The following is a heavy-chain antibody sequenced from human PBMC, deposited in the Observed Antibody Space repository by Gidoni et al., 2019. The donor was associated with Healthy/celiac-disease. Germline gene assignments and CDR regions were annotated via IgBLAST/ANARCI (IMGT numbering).Heavy chain of an antibody. Sequence: QVQLVQSGAEVKKPGASVKVSCKSSGYTFTSYAMHWVRQAPGQRLEWMGWINAGNGNTKYSQKFQGRVTITRDTSASTAYMELSSLRSEDTAVYYCARTTPSGFWYFDLWGRGTLVTVSS. V-gene: IGHV1-3*01. CDR2: INAGNGNT. D-gene: IGHD2-15*01. CDR3: ARTTPSGFWYFDL. CDR1: GYTFTSYA. J-gene: IGHJ2*01.